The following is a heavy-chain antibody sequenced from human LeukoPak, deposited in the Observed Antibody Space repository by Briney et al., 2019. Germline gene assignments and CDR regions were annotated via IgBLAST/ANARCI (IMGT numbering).Heavy chain of an antibody. CDR2: IWYDGSNK. Sequence: GGSLRLSCAASGFTFSSYGMHWVRQAPGKGLEWVAVIWYDGSNKYYADSVKGRFTISRDNSKNTLYLQMNSLRAEDTAVYYCARDRAVAGPSHDAFDIRGQGTMVTVSS. CDR3: ARDRAVAGPSHDAFDI. V-gene: IGHV3-33*01. J-gene: IGHJ3*02. CDR1: GFTFSSYG. D-gene: IGHD6-19*01.